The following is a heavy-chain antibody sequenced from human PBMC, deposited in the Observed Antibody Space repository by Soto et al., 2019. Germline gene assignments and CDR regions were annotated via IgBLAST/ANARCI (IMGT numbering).Heavy chain of an antibody. Sequence: EVQLVESGGGLVQPGGSLRLSCVASGFIFNSYSMNWVRQAPGKGLEWVSYINSGSTSVFYADSVKGRFTISRDNAKNSLNLQMSSLRAEDTAVYYCGSSASPDAYWGQGTLVTVSS. V-gene: IGHV3-48*01. J-gene: IGHJ4*02. CDR1: GFIFNSYS. D-gene: IGHD3-22*01. CDR2: INSGSTSV. CDR3: GSSASPDAY.